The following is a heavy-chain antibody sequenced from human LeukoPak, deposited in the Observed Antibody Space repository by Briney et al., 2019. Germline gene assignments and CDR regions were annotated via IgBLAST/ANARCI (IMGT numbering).Heavy chain of an antibody. V-gene: IGHV4-59*04. Sequence: SETLSLTCTVSGGSISSYYWSWIRQPAGKGLEWIGNIYSSWSTYYNASLQSRVTISIDTSKNQFSLRLNSVTAADTAMYYCAKSGGYGLIDYWGQGTRVTVSS. D-gene: IGHD1-26*01. CDR2: IYSSWST. CDR1: GGSISSYY. J-gene: IGHJ4*02. CDR3: AKSGGYGLIDY.